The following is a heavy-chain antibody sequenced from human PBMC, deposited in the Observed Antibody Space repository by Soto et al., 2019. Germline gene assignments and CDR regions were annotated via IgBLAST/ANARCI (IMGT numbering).Heavy chain of an antibody. CDR1: GFTFSSYS. CDR2: ISSSSSTI. J-gene: IGHJ3*02. CDR3: ARDRRGYSYGYVDAFDI. V-gene: IGHV3-48*04. D-gene: IGHD5-18*01. Sequence: GGSLRLSCAASGFTFSSYSMNWVRQAPGKGLEWVSYISSSSSTIYYADSVKGRFTISRDNAKNSLYLQMNSLRAEDTAVYYCARDRRGYSYGYVDAFDIWGQVTMVTVSS.